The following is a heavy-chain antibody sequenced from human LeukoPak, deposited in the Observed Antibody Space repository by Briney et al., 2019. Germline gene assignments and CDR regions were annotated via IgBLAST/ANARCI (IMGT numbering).Heavy chain of an antibody. D-gene: IGHD3-3*01. CDR2: ISSSSSYI. J-gene: IGHJ6*03. V-gene: IGHV3-21*06. Sequence: PGGSLRLSCAVSGFTFSSYSFNWVRQAPGKGLEWVSSISSSSSYIYYADSVKGRFTISRDNTKNSLYLQMNSLRAEDTAVYFCARYDFWSGKSDYYMDVWGKGTTVTVSS. CDR3: ARYDFWSGKSDYYMDV. CDR1: GFTFSSYS.